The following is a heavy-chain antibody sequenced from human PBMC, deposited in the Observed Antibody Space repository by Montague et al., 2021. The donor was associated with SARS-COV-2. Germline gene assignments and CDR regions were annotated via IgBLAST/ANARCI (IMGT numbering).Heavy chain of an antibody. V-gene: IGHV4-4*07. CDR2: IYASGST. Sequence: SETLSLTCSISGVSITSYYWRWVRQPAGKVLEWIGHIYASGSTNYSPSLKSRVRLSIDNPKNQFSLKLESLTAADTAVYYCVRDGGNWYYFDYWGQGALVTASS. D-gene: IGHD3-16*01. CDR1: GVSITSYY. CDR3: VRDGGNWYYFDY. J-gene: IGHJ4*02.